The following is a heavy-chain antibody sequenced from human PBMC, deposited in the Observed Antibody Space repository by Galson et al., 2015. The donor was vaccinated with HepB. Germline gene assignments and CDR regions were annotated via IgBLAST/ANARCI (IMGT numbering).Heavy chain of an antibody. Sequence: SLRLSCAASGFTFSNYAIHWVRQAPGKGLEYVSAISSDGGSTYYADSVKGRFTISRDNSKTTLYLQMSSLRADDTAVYYCVNFGYTYGPYYMDVWGKGTTVTVSS. V-gene: IGHV3-64D*06. CDR1: GFTFSNYA. D-gene: IGHD5-18*01. CDR2: ISSDGGST. J-gene: IGHJ6*03. CDR3: VNFGYTYGPYYMDV.